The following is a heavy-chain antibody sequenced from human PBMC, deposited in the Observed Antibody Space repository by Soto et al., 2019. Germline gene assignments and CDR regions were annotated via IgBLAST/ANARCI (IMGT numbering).Heavy chain of an antibody. J-gene: IGHJ4*02. CDR1: GFTFSSYA. CDR2: ISYDGSNK. Sequence: PGGSLRLSCAASGFTFSSYAMHWVRQAPGKWLEWVAVISYDGSNKYYADSVKGRFTISRDNSKNTLYLQMNSLRAEDTAVYYCARDPDSSGWRYYFDYWGQGTLVNVSS. D-gene: IGHD6-19*01. V-gene: IGHV3-30-3*01. CDR3: ARDPDSSGWRYYFDY.